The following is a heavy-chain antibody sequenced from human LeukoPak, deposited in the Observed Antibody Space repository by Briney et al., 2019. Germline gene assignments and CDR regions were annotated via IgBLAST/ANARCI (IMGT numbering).Heavy chain of an antibody. CDR3: AKEGPGGGGYFDD. V-gene: IGHV3-23*01. D-gene: IGHD3-16*01. CDR2: IGGSGDST. Sequence: GGSLRLSCAASGFNFSSYIMSWLRQAPGKGLEWVSLIGGSGDSTYYADSVKGRFTISRDNSKNTLYLRMNSLRADDTAVYYCAKEGPGGGGYFDDWGQGTLVTVSS. CDR1: GFNFSSYI. J-gene: IGHJ4*02.